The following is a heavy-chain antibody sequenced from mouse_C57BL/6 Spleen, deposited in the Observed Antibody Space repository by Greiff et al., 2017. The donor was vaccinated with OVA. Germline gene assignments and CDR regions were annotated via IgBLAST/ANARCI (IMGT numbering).Heavy chain of an antibody. V-gene: IGHV10-1*01. D-gene: IGHD1-1*01. J-gene: IGHJ4*01. Sequence: EVHVVESGGGLVQPKGSLKLSCAASGFSFNTYAMNWVRQSPGKGLAWVARIRSKSNNYATYYAVSVKDRFTSSRDDSESMLYLQKNNLKTEDTAMYYCGRHALLRVYAMDYWGQGTSVTVSA. CDR3: GRHALLRVYAMDY. CDR1: GFSFNTYA. CDR2: IRSKSNNYAT.